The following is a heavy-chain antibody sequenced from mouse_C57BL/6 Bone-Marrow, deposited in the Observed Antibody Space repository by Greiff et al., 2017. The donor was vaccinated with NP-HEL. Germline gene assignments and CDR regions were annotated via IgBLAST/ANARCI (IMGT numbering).Heavy chain of an antibody. CDR3: ARWGQLRPEYYYAMDY. CDR1: GYAFSSSW. J-gene: IGHJ4*01. Sequence: VKLQESGPELVKPGASVKISCKASGYAFSSSWMNWVKQRPGKGLEWIGRIYPGDGDTNYNGKFKGKATLTADKSSSTAYMQLSSLTSEDSAVYFCARWGQLRPEYYYAMDYWGQGTSVTVSS. V-gene: IGHV1-82*01. CDR2: IYPGDGDT. D-gene: IGHD3-2*02.